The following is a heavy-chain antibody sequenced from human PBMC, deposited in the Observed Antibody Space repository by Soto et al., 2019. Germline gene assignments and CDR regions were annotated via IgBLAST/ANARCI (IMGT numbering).Heavy chain of an antibody. D-gene: IGHD2-15*01. J-gene: IGHJ4*02. CDR1: GFTFSSYW. Sequence: EVQLVESGGALVQPGRSLRLSCAASGFTFSSYWMHWVRQAPGKGLVWVSRINSDGSSTSYADSVKGRFTISRDNAKNTLYLQMNSLRAEDTAVYYCARTSLVVAAATREDYWGQGTLVTVSS. CDR2: INSDGSST. CDR3: ARTSLVVAAATREDY. V-gene: IGHV3-74*01.